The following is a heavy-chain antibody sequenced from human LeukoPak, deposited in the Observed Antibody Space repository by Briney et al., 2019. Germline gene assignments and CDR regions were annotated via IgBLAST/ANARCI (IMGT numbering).Heavy chain of an antibody. D-gene: IGHD2-2*01. Sequence: QAGGSLRLSCEGSGFTFSNYWMSWVRQAPGKGLEWVANIQQHGSETYYGDSVKGRFTISRDNAKSSLYLQMNSLRAEDTAVYYCATYSSSNGREFQYWGQGTLVTVSS. CDR2: IQQHGSET. V-gene: IGHV3-7*01. J-gene: IGHJ1*01. CDR3: ATYSSSNGREFQY. CDR1: GFTFSNYW.